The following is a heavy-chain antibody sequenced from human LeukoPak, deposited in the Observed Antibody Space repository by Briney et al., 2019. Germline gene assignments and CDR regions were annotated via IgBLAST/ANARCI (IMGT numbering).Heavy chain of an antibody. D-gene: IGHD3-3*01. CDR3: ASLFRYFLEWYAFDI. Sequence: RASVKVSCKVSGYTLTELSMHWVRQAPGKGLEWMGGFDPEDGETIYAQKFQGRVTMTEDTPTDTAYMDRSILRSEDTAVYYCASLFRYFLEWYAFDIWGQGTMVTVSS. CDR2: FDPEDGET. CDR1: GYTLTELS. J-gene: IGHJ3*02. V-gene: IGHV1-24*01.